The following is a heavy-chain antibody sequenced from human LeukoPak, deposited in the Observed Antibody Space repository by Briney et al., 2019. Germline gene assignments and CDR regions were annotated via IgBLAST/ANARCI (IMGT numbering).Heavy chain of an antibody. V-gene: IGHV3-23*01. D-gene: IGHD3-22*01. CDR2: ISGNGGRT. Sequence: PGGSLRLSCAASGFTFSSYAMSWVRQAPGKGLEWVSGISGNGGRTYYADSLKGRFTISRDNSKNTLYLQMNSLRAEDTAVFYCAKELYDSSGYYFDYWGQGTLVTVSS. CDR3: AKELYDSSGYYFDY. CDR1: GFTFSSYA. J-gene: IGHJ4*02.